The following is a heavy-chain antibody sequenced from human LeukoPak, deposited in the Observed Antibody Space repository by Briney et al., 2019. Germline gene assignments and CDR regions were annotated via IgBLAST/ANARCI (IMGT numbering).Heavy chain of an antibody. CDR3: ASERYSSGYYGHFDY. V-gene: IGHV3-7*01. J-gene: IGHJ4*02. Sequence: AGGSLRLPCAASGFTFSSYWMSWVRQAPGKGLEWVANIKQDGSEKYYVDSVKGRFTISRDNAKNSLYLQMNSLRAEDTAVYYCASERYSSGYYGHFDYWGQGTLVTVSS. CDR2: IKQDGSEK. D-gene: IGHD3-22*01. CDR1: GFTFSSYW.